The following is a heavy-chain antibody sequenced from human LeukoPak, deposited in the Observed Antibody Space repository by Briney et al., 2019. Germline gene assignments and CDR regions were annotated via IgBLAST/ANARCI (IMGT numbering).Heavy chain of an antibody. CDR3: ARDLTMIVVDQYLVFDY. V-gene: IGHV3-21*01. CDR2: IDSSGGYM. J-gene: IGHJ4*02. D-gene: IGHD3-22*01. Sequence: PGGSLRLSCEASGFTFNTYSMNWARQAPGKGLGWVSSIDSSGGYMFYADSVKGRFTISRDNAKNSLYLQMNSLRAEDTAVYYCARDLTMIVVDQYLVFDYWGQGTLVTVSS. CDR1: GFTFNTYS.